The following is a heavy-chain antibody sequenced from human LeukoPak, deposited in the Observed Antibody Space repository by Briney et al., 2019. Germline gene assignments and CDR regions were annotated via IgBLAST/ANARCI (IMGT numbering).Heavy chain of an antibody. Sequence: SETLSLTCTVSGYSISSGYYWGWIRQPPGKGLEWIGSIYHSGSTYYNPSLKSRVTISVGTSKNQFSLKLSSVTAADTAVYYCARALIRGQYYYDSSGYLHWGQGTLVTVSS. CDR2: IYHSGST. CDR3: ARALIRGQYYYDSSGYLH. CDR1: GYSISSGYY. J-gene: IGHJ4*02. D-gene: IGHD3-22*01. V-gene: IGHV4-38-2*02.